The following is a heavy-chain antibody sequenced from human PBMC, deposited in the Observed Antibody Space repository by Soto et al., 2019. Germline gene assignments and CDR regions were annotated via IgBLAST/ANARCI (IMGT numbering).Heavy chain of an antibody. Sequence: QVQLQESGPGLVKPSQTLSLTCTVSGGSISSGGYYWSWIRQHPGKGLEWIGYIYYSGSTYYNPSLKSRVTISVDTSKNQFSLKLSSVTAADTAVYYCARTYYYSSGYYYRPMYYFDYWGQGTLVTVSS. CDR3: ARTYYYSSGYYYRPMYYFDY. CDR2: IYYSGST. J-gene: IGHJ4*02. V-gene: IGHV4-31*03. CDR1: GGSISSGGYY. D-gene: IGHD3-22*01.